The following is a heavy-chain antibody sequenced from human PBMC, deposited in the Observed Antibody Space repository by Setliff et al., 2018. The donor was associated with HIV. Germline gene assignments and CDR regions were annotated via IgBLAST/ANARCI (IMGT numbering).Heavy chain of an antibody. V-gene: IGHV4-39*07. CDR3: ARGNWFDGGALPHDY. J-gene: IGHJ4*02. CDR2: INHSGST. CDR1: GFSLSTSGM. Sequence: SGPTLVNPTQTLTLTCTFSGFSLSTSGMCVSWIRQPPGKGLEWIGEINHSGSTNYNPSLKSRVTITVDTSKRQFSLSLNSVTAADTAMYYCARGNWFDGGALPHDYWGQGTLVTVSS. D-gene: IGHD2-15*01.